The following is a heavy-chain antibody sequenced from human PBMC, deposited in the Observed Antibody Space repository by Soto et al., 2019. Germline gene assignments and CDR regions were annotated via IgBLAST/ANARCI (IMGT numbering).Heavy chain of an antibody. Sequence: VQLMQSGAEVKQPGSSVKVSCKASGGTFSSHSINWVRQAPGQGLEWMGGIITLFGTANYAQNFQGRVTITADQSTSTAYMQLNSLISDDKAVYYCEGEEGYGDFSAALLDWGQGHLVTVSS. D-gene: IGHD4-17*01. V-gene: IGHV1-69*01. CDR2: IITLFGTA. CDR3: EGEEGYGDFSAALLD. J-gene: IGHJ1*01. CDR1: GGTFSSHS.